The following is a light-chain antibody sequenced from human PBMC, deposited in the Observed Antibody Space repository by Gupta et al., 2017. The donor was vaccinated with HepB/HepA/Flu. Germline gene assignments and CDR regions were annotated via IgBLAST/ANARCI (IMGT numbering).Light chain of an antibody. V-gene: IGKV3-15*01. Sequence: DIVMTQSLATLSVSPRTRVTLYCRASESIGTNLAWYQQKPGQSSRLLVYYAFTSAIGVPARFRGSGSETEFTLAIIGLQSEDFAFYYCHQYKRPLTFGGGTKVEIK. J-gene: IGKJ4*01. CDR1: ESIGTN. CDR3: HQYKRPLT. CDR2: YAF.